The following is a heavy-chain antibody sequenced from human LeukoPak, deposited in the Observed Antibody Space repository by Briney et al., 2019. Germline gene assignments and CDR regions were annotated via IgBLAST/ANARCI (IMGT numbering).Heavy chain of an antibody. J-gene: IGHJ4*02. CDR3: ARSPGTTGTAGRLVLFDY. V-gene: IGHV2-70*01. CDR1: GFSLSTSGMC. Sequence: ESGPTLVNPTQTLTLTCTFSGFSLSTSGMCVSWIRQPPGKALEWLALIDWDDDKYYSTSLKTRLTISKDTSKNQVVLTMTNMDPVDTATYYCARSPGTTGTAGRLVLFDYWGQGTLVTVSS. D-gene: IGHD1-1*01. CDR2: IDWDDDK.